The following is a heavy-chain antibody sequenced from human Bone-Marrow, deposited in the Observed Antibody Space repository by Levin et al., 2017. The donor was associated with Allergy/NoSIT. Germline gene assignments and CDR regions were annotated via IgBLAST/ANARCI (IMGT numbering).Heavy chain of an antibody. CDR1: GYFIANGYY. CDR3: ARTFGGSGWSPFDH. J-gene: IGHJ4*02. Sequence: SETLSLTCGVSGYFIANGYYWGWIRQPPGKSLEWIGNMYHLGSTYYNPSLRSRVTISIDKSKNQFSLSLSSVTAADTAIYYCARTFGGSGWSPFDHWGQGILVTVSS. D-gene: IGHD6-19*01. V-gene: IGHV4-38-2*01. CDR2: MYHLGST.